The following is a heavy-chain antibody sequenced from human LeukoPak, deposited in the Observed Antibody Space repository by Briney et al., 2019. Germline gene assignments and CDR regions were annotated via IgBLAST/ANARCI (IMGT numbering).Heavy chain of an antibody. V-gene: IGHV3-7*01. Sequence: GGSLRLSCAASGFTFSSYWMTWVRQAPGKGLEGVANIKQDGDEKYYVDSVKGRFTISRDNAKNSLYLQMNSLRVEDTAVYYCARGYWNFDNWGQGTLVSVSS. D-gene: IGHD1-1*01. CDR2: IKQDGDEK. CDR1: GFTFSSYW. J-gene: IGHJ4*02. CDR3: ARGYWNFDN.